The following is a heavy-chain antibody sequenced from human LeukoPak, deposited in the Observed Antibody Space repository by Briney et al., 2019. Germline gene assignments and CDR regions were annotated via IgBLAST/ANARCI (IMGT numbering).Heavy chain of an antibody. J-gene: IGHJ4*02. CDR1: GFTFSDSA. V-gene: IGHV3-64D*09. CDR3: VRDRGFY. Sequence: PGGSLRLSCAASGFTFSDSAMSWVRQAPGKGLESVSGISTYGGNTGYADSVKGRFTISRDNSKNTLYLQMSSLRAEDTAVYYCVRDRGFYWGQGALVTVSS. CDR2: ISTYGGNT. D-gene: IGHD3-10*01.